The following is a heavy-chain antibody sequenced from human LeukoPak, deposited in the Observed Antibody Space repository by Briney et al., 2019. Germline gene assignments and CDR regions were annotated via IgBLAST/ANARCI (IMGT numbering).Heavy chain of an antibody. CDR2: ISGSGATT. Sequence: PGGSLRLSCAASGITLNNNAMSWVRQAPGKGLEWVSGISGSGATTYYADSVKGRFTISRDNSKNTLYLQLNSLRAEDTAVYYCAKDFGRNLGGPGYWGRGTLVIVSS. CDR3: AKDFGRNLGGPGY. CDR1: GITLNNNA. V-gene: IGHV3-23*01. D-gene: IGHD1-14*01. J-gene: IGHJ4*02.